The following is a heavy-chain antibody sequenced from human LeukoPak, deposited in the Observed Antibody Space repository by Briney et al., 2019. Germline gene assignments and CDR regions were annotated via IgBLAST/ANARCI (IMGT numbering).Heavy chain of an antibody. CDR2: IYSGGST. Sequence: GGSLRLSCAASGFTVSSNYMSWVRQAPGKGLEWVSVIYSGGSTYYADSVKGRFTISRDNSKNTLYLQMNSLRAEDTAVYDCASSKWAPDSFDIWGQGTMVTLSS. D-gene: IGHD1-26*01. CDR3: ASSKWAPDSFDI. J-gene: IGHJ3*02. CDR1: GFTVSSNY. V-gene: IGHV3-66*01.